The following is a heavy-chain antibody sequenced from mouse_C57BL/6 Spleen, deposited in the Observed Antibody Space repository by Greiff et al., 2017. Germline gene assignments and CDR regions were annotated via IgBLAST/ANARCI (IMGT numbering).Heavy chain of an antibody. CDR2: INPSSGYT. CDR3: AQRGYDYDGDFDS. V-gene: IGHV1-4*01. J-gene: IGHJ2*01. D-gene: IGHD2-4*01. CDR1: GYTFTSYT. Sequence: VKLMESGAELARPGASVKMSCKASGYTFTSYTMHWVTQRPGQGLEWIGYINPSSGYTKYNQKFKDKATLTADRSSSTAYMQLSSLTSEDSAVYYCAQRGYDYDGDFDSWGQGTTLTVSS.